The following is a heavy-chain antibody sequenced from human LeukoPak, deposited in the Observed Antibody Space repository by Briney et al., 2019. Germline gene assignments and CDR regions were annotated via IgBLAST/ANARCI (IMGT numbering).Heavy chain of an antibody. D-gene: IGHD1-14*01. J-gene: IGHJ4*02. CDR2: IGPTGTDR. V-gene: IGHV3-21*01. CDR3: ATETIGRHYDY. Sequence: GGSLRLSCAASGFTFSSCGFNWVRQAPGKGLESVSSIGPTGTDRYYADSVRGRFTISRDNAKNSMYLQMDSLRDEDTAVYYCATETIGRHYDYWGQGTLLTVSS. CDR1: GFTFSSCG.